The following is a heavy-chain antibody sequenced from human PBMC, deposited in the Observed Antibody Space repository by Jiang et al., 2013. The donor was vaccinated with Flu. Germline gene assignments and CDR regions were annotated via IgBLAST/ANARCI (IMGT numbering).Heavy chain of an antibody. CDR3: ARVQAQLGIEGYFFYMDV. D-gene: IGHD7-27*01. Sequence: VQLVESGPGLVKPSETLSLTCAVSGYSISSGYYWAWIRQPPGKGLEWIGSVYHSGSTYYNPSLKSRLSVSADTSKNQFSLRLTSVTAADTAVYYCARVQAQLGIEGYFFYMDVWGKGTTVTVSS. CDR2: VYHSGST. J-gene: IGHJ6*03. CDR1: GYSISSGYY. V-gene: IGHV4-38-2*01.